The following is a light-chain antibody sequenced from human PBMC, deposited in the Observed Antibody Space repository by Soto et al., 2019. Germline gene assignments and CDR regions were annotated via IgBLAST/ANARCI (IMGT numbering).Light chain of an antibody. CDR3: QLYSDSFWA. J-gene: IGKJ1*01. V-gene: IGKV1-5*01. CDR2: DVS. Sequence: DVHMTQSPSTLSASIGDRVTITCRASQTINNWLAWYQQRPGKAPRLLIYDVSILETGVPSRFSGSGSGTEFTLTITSLQPDDFATYYCQLYSDSFWALGQGTKVDIK. CDR1: QTINNW.